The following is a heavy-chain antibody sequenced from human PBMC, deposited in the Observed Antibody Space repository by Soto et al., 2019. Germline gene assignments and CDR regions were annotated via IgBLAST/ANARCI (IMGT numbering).Heavy chain of an antibody. CDR3: ARWIAVAASYYFDY. D-gene: IGHD6-19*01. CDR2: IYYSGST. Sequence: SETLSLTCTVSGGSVSSGSYYWSWIRQPPGKGLEWIGYIYYSGSTNYNPSLKSRVTISVDTSKNQFSLKLSSVTAADTAVYYCARWIAVAASYYFDYWGQGTLVTVSS. CDR1: GGSVSSGSYY. J-gene: IGHJ4*02. V-gene: IGHV4-61*01.